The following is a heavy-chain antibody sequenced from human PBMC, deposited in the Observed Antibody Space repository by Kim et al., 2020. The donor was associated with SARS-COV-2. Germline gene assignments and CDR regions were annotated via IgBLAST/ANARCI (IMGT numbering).Heavy chain of an antibody. D-gene: IGHD1-26*01. Sequence: ASVKVSCKASGYTLSKFNINWVRQAPGQGLEWMGWINTNTGNPTYAKGFTGRFVFSLDTSVSTAHLQICSLEVEDTAVYYCGRSIVGATDYWGQGTLVTVSS. J-gene: IGHJ4*02. CDR3: GRSIVGATDY. CDR2: INTNTGNP. V-gene: IGHV7-4-1*01. CDR1: GYTLSKFN.